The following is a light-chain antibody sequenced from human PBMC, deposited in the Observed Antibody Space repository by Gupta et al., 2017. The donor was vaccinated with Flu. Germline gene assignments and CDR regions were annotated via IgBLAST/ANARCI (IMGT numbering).Light chain of an antibody. CDR2: RGS. CDR1: HVFYHINGDTY. CDR3: KQCKHIPWT. V-gene: IGKV2-30*02. J-gene: IGKJ1*01. Sequence: FILGRPASNSCCSSHVFYHINGDTYLDWFQQRPGQSPRLLIYRGSNRDSGVPDRFSGSGSGTDFTLKISRVEAEDVGVYYCKQCKHIPWTFGQGTKLEIK.